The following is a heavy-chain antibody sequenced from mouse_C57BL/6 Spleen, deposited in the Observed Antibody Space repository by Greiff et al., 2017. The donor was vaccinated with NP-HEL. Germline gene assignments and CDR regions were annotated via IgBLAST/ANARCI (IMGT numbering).Heavy chain of an antibody. J-gene: IGHJ3*01. CDR1: GFTFSSYA. Sequence: EVQLVESGGGLVKPGGSLKLSCAASGFTFSSYAMSWVRQTPEKRLEWVATISDGGSYTYYPDNVKGRFTISRDNAKNNLYLQMSHLKSEDTAMYYCARDEGELAFAYWGQGTLVTVSA. D-gene: IGHD4-1*01. CDR2: ISDGGSYT. V-gene: IGHV5-4*01. CDR3: ARDEGELAFAY.